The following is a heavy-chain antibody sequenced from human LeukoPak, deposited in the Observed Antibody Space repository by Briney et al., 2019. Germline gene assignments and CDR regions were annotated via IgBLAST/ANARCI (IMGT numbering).Heavy chain of an antibody. CDR2: IYHSGST. J-gene: IGHJ4*02. D-gene: IGHD3-22*01. V-gene: IGHV4-38-2*02. CDR3: ARDRRYYDSSGYIRGFDY. Sequence: SETLSLTCTVSGYSISSGYYWGWIRQPPGKGLEWIGSIYHSGSTYYNPSLKSRVTISVDTSKNRFSLKLSSVTAADTAVYYCARDRRYYDSSGYIRGFDYWGQGTLVTVSS. CDR1: GYSISSGYY.